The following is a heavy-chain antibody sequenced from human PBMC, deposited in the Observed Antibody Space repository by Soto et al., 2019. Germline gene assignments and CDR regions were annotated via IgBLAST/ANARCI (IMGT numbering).Heavy chain of an antibody. CDR1: GFSISRSA. CDR3: ARGSGIAAAGTNQYYYYYGMDV. Sequence: PGGSLRLSCAASGFSISRSAMHWVRQAPGKGLEWVAVIAYDGSNRWYADSAKGRFTISRDNSKNTVYLQMSSLRSEDTAVYYCARGSGIAAAGTNQYYYYYGMDVWGQGTTVTVSS. D-gene: IGHD6-13*01. CDR2: IAYDGSNR. J-gene: IGHJ6*02. V-gene: IGHV3-30*04.